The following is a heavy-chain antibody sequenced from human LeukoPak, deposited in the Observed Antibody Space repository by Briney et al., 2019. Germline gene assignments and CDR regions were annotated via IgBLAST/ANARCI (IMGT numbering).Heavy chain of an antibody. CDR1: GLTFSTYW. D-gene: IGHD6-19*01. Sequence: GGSLRLSCAASGLTFSTYWMSWVRQAPGKGLEWVANIRQDGSEKYYVDSVKGRFTISRDNAKNSLYLQMNSLGAEDTAVYYCARGSSYSSGWFFDYWGQGTLVTVSS. CDR2: IRQDGSEK. V-gene: IGHV3-7*01. J-gene: IGHJ4*02. CDR3: ARGSSYSSGWFFDY.